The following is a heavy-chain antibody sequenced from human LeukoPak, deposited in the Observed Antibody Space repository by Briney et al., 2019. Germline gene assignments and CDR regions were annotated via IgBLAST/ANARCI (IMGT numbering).Heavy chain of an antibody. J-gene: IGHJ2*01. CDR1: GFTFSSYA. D-gene: IGHD6-13*01. CDR2: ISGSGGST. V-gene: IGHV3-23*01. CDR3: ARAGYSSTWYSRYFDL. Sequence: SGGSLRLSCAASGFTFSSYAMSWVRQAPGKGLEWVSAISGSGGSTYYADSVRGRFTISRDNSKNTLYLQMNSLRVEDTAVYYCARAGYSSTWYSRYFDLWGRGTLVTVSS.